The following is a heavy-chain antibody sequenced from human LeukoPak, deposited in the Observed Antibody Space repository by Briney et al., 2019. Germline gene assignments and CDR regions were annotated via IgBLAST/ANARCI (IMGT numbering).Heavy chain of an antibody. Sequence: GGSLRLSCAASGFTFSSYSMNWVRQAPGKGLEWVSSISSSYIYYTDSVKGRFTISRDNAKKSLYLQMNSLRAEDTAVYYCARVGGITLALAPSPFPDYNYYYMDVWGKGTTVTVSS. V-gene: IGHV3-21*01. J-gene: IGHJ6*03. D-gene: IGHD3-10*01. CDR1: GFTFSSYS. CDR3: ARVGGITLALAPSPFPDYNYYYMDV. CDR2: ISSSYI.